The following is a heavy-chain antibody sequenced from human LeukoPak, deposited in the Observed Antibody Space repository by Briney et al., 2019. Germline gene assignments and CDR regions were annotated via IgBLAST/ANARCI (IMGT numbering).Heavy chain of an antibody. D-gene: IGHD6-13*01. J-gene: IGHJ6*03. CDR3: ARSLFYSSSWSYMDV. CDR2: IKQDGSEK. Sequence: GGSLRLSCAASGFTFSSYWMSWVRQAPGRGLEWVANIKQDGSEKYYVDSVKGRFTISRDNAKNSLYLQMNSLRAEDTAVYYCARSLFYSSSWSYMDVWGKGTTVTVSS. CDR1: GFTFSSYW. V-gene: IGHV3-7*01.